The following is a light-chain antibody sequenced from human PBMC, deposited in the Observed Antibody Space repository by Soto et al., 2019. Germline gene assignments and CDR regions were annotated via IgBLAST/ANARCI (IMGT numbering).Light chain of an antibody. Sequence: EIVLTQSPGTLSLSPGERATLSCRASQSVSSSYLAWYQQKPGQAPRLLIYDASNRATGIPDRFSGSGSGTDFTLTISSLEPEDFGVYYCQQRSNWPQTFGQGTKVDIK. J-gene: IGKJ1*01. CDR1: QSVSSSY. CDR2: DAS. CDR3: QQRSNWPQT. V-gene: IGKV3D-20*02.